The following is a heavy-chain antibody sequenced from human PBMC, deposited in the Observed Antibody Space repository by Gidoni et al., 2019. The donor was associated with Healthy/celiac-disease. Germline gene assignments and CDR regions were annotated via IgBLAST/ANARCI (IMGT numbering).Heavy chain of an antibody. J-gene: IGHJ6*02. CDR1: GYTFNSYA. Sequence: QVQLVQSGAEVKKPGASVKVSCKASGYTFNSYAMHCVRQAPGQRLEWMGWINAGKGNTKYSQKFQGRVTITSDTSASTAYMELSSLRSEDTAVYYCAREFTGGDYYYGMDVWGQGTTVTVSS. CDR2: INAGKGNT. V-gene: IGHV1-3*01. CDR3: AREFTGGDYYYGMDV. D-gene: IGHD3-10*01.